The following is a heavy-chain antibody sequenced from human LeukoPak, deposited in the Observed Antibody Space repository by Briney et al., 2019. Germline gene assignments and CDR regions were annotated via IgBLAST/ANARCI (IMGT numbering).Heavy chain of an antibody. D-gene: IGHD3-22*01. CDR3: ARENSYYDSSGYYYGSGYFDY. Sequence: SETLSLTCTVSGGSISNYYWNWIRQPPGKGLEWIGDIYYTGSTNYNPSLQSRVTISVDTSKNQFSLRLSSVTAADTAMYYCARENSYYDSSGYYYGSGYFDYWGQGTLVTVSS. V-gene: IGHV4-59*01. CDR1: GGSISNYY. CDR2: IYYTGST. J-gene: IGHJ4*02.